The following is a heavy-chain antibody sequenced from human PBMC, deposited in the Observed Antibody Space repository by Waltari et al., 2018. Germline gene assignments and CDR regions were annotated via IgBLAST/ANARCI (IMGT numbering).Heavy chain of an antibody. Sequence: QVQLVQSGAEVKKPGSSVKVSCKASGGTFSSYAISWVRQAPGQGLEWMGGIIPIFCTANYAQKFQGRVTMTRDTSISTAYMELSRLRSDDTAVYYCARGKGRITMVQGVIGFDYWGQGTLVTVSS. V-gene: IGHV1-69*05. D-gene: IGHD3-10*01. CDR1: GGTFSSYA. CDR3: ARGKGRITMVQGVIGFDY. J-gene: IGHJ4*02. CDR2: IIPIFCTA.